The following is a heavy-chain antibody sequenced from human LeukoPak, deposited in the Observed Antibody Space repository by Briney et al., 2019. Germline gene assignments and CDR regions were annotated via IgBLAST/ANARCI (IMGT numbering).Heavy chain of an antibody. CDR3: ATDETQGNDYVWGSYRYNAFDI. J-gene: IGHJ3*02. Sequence: ASVKVSCKVSGYTLTELSMHWVRQAPGKGLEWTGAFDPQDGETIYAQKFQGRVTMTEDTSTDTAYMELSSLRSEDTAVYYCATDETQGNDYVWGSYRYNAFDIWGQGTMVTVSS. CDR2: FDPQDGET. D-gene: IGHD3-16*02. V-gene: IGHV1-24*01. CDR1: GYTLTELS.